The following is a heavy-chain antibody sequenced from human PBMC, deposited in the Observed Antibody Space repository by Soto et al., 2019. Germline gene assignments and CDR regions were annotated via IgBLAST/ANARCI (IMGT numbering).Heavy chain of an antibody. D-gene: IGHD1-26*01. CDR2: IYHSGST. V-gene: IGHV4-38-2*02. Sequence: PSETLSLTCAVSGYSISSGYYWGWIRQPPGKGLEWIGSIYHSGSTYYNPSLKSRVTISVDTSKNQFSLKLSSVTAADTAVYYCARDTPGSLDQYYFDYWGQGTLVTVSS. CDR1: GYSISSGYY. J-gene: IGHJ4*02. CDR3: ARDTPGSLDQYYFDY.